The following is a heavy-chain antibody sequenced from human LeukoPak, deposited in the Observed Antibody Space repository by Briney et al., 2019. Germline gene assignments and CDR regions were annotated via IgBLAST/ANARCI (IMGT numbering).Heavy chain of an antibody. D-gene: IGHD1-14*01. V-gene: IGHV3-23*01. CDR1: GFTLSSYA. Sequence: GGSLRLSCAATGFTLSSYAMSWVGQAPGKGVEWVAAINGSGGSTYYADSVKGRLTISRDNAKNTLYLQMNSRGSVDTTVYYGAKGRYNRNQFFWGQGTLVTVSS. CDR2: INGSGGST. J-gene: IGHJ4*02. CDR3: AKGRYNRNQFF.